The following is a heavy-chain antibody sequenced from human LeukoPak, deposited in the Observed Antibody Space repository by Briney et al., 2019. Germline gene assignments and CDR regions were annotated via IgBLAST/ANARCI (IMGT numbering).Heavy chain of an antibody. CDR2: ISYDGSNK. J-gene: IGHJ4*02. V-gene: IGHV3-30*18. D-gene: IGHD6-13*01. CDR1: GFTFSSYG. CDR3: AKGAAAAAGTVDY. Sequence: PGRSLRLSCAASGFTFSSYGMHWVRQAPGKGLEWVAVISYDGSNKYYADSVKGRFTISRDNAKNSLYLQMNSLRTEDTALYYCAKGAAAAAGTVDYWGQGTLVTVSS.